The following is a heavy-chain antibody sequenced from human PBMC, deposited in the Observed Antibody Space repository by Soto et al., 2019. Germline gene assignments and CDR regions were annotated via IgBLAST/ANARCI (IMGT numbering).Heavy chain of an antibody. CDR3: ARDLSSDSLFGY. D-gene: IGHD3-22*01. V-gene: IGHV4-31*03. CDR1: GGSISSGGYY. J-gene: IGHJ4*02. Sequence: SETLSLTCTVSGGSISSGGYYWNWIRQHPGKGLEWIGYIYYSGSTYYNPSLETRVTMSIDKSKNQFSLKLNSVTAADTAVYYCARDLSSDSLFGYWGQGALVTVSS. CDR2: IYYSGST.